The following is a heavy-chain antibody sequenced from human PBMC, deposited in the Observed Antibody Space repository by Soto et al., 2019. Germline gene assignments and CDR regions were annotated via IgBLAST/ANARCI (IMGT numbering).Heavy chain of an antibody. Sequence: GASVKVSCRASGYTFTSYAMHWVRQAPGQRLEWIGWINAGNGNTKYSQKFQGRVTITRDTSASTAYMELSSLRSEDTAVYDCAVGARITIFGVVIMGATRVQGMDVWGQGTTVPVSS. D-gene: IGHD3-3*01. CDR1: GYTFTSYA. CDR3: AVGARITIFGVVIMGATRVQGMDV. J-gene: IGHJ6*02. CDR2: INAGNGNT. V-gene: IGHV1-3*01.